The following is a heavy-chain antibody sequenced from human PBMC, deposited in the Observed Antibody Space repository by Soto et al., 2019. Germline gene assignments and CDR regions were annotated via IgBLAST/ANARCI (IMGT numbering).Heavy chain of an antibody. V-gene: IGHV4-39*01. Sequence: SETMSLTCTVSGPSITTYIYYWGWIRQPPGKGLEWIGSAYYSGSTYYNPSLKSRVTISVDTSKNQFSLKLSSVTAADTSVYFCAGLHSEYQQIDPWGQGTLVTVSS. D-gene: IGHD2-2*01. CDR2: AYYSGST. CDR1: GPSITTYIYY. J-gene: IGHJ5*02. CDR3: AGLHSEYQQIDP.